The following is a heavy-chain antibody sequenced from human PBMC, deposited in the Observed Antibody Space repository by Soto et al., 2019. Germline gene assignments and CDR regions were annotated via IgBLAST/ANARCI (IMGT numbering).Heavy chain of an antibody. V-gene: IGHV4-39*01. CDR2: IYYSGST. D-gene: IGHD6-19*01. CDR1: GGSVSSTSYY. J-gene: IGHJ4*02. CDR3: ARMVGIRNSIGQRYYLDY. Sequence: QLQLQESGPGLVKPSETLSLTCTVSGGSVSSTSYYWGWIRQPPGKGLEWIGSIYYSGSTYYNPSLKGRVTISVGTSKNQFSLKLSSVTAADTAVYYWARMVGIRNSIGQRYYLDYWGQGTLVTVSS.